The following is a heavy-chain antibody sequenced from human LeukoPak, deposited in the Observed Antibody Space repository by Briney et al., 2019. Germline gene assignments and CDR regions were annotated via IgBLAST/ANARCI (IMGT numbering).Heavy chain of an antibody. V-gene: IGHV4-34*01. CDR1: GGFFSGYY. CDR3: ARGRWLRSSLDY. J-gene: IGHJ4*02. D-gene: IGHD5-12*01. Sequence: PSETLSLTCAVYGGFFSGYYWSWIRQPPGKGLEWIGEINHSGSTNYNPSLKSRVTISVDTSKSQFSLKLSSVTAADTAVYYCARGRWLRSSLDYWGQGTLVTVSS. CDR2: INHSGST.